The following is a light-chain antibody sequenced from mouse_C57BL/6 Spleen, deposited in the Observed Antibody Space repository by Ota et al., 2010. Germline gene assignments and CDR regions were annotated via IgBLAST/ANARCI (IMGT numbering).Light chain of an antibody. J-gene: IGKJ5*01. V-gene: IGKV13-85*01. CDR3: QQYWSTPPT. CDR2: CN. Sequence: YLSVXPEVXVTITCQGMTHYNCCWYQXKPRKCSLGSYIWCNQFGNWGSVLRFSGSGSGKDYTLSITSLQTEDVATYYCQQYWSTPPTFGAGTKLELK. CDR1: HYNC.